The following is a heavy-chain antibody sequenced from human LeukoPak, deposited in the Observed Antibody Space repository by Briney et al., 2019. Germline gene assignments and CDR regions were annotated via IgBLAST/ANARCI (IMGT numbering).Heavy chain of an antibody. CDR2: INHSGST. V-gene: IGHV4-34*01. J-gene: IGHJ6*02. D-gene: IGHD6-13*01. CDR3: ARGDSYRIAAAGTWLSYGMDV. CDR1: GGSFSGYY. Sequence: SETLSLTCAVYGGSFSGYYWSWIRQPPGKGLEWIGEINHSGSTNYNPSLKSRVTISVDTSKNQFSLKLSSVTAADTAVYYCARGDSYRIAAAGTWLSYGMDVWGQRTTVTVSS.